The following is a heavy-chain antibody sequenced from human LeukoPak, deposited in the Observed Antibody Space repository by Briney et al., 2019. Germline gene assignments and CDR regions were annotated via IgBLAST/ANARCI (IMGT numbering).Heavy chain of an antibody. D-gene: IGHD2-21*01. J-gene: IGHJ4*02. CDR1: GYTFVKHG. Sequence: GASVTVSCKASGYTFVKHGISWVRQAPGQGLEWMGWINANTGNTDYAQNFQGRITMTTNPSTSTAYLALRSLTSDDTAVYYCARIKIVEEVVNPWSWGPKKKTLLTPSAYWGQGTLVTVSS. CDR3: ARIKIVEEVVNPWSWGPKKKTLLTPSAY. CDR2: INANTGNT. V-gene: IGHV1-18*01.